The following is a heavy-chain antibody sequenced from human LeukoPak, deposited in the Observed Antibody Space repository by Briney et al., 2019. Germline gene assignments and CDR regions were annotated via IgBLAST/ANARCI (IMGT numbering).Heavy chain of an antibody. Sequence: GGSLRLSCTASGFTFGDYAMSWFRQAPGKGLGWVGFIRSKAYGGTTEYAASVKGRFTISRDDSKSIAYLQMNSLKTEDTAVYYCTRDPPGYCSGGSCYQAYWGQGTLVTVSS. V-gene: IGHV3-49*03. CDR2: IRSKAYGGTT. CDR3: TRDPPGYCSGGSCYQAY. D-gene: IGHD2-15*01. CDR1: GFTFGDYA. J-gene: IGHJ4*02.